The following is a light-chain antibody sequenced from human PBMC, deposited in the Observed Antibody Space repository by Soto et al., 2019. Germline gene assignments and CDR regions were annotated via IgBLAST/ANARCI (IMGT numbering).Light chain of an antibody. CDR2: KAS. CDR3: QQFKDYVWT. J-gene: IGKJ1*01. V-gene: IGKV1-5*03. Sequence: DIQMTQSPSTLSASVGDRVTITCRASQSISSWLAWYQQKPGKAPKLLIYKASTLKSGVPSRFSGSGSGTEFTLTISSLQPDDFATYYCQQFKDYVWTFGQGTKVDIK. CDR1: QSISSW.